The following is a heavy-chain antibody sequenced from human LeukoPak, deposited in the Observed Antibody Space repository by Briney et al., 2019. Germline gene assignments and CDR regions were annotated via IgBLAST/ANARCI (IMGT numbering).Heavy chain of an antibody. J-gene: IGHJ5*02. Sequence: GASVKVSCKASGGTFSSYAISWVRQAPGQGLEWMGWISAYNGNTNYAQKLQGRVTMTTDTSTSTAYMELRSLRSDDTAVYYCARGGRWLAPDRDNWFDPWGQGTLVTVSS. V-gene: IGHV1-18*01. CDR2: ISAYNGNT. D-gene: IGHD5-12*01. CDR3: ARGGRWLAPDRDNWFDP. CDR1: GGTFSSYA.